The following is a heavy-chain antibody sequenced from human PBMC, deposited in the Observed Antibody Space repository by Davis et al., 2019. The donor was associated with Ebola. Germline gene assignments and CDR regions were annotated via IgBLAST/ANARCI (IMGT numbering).Heavy chain of an antibody. CDR2: ISTYNDNT. J-gene: IGHJ6*02. CDR1: GYTFTTYG. D-gene: IGHD2-15*01. Sequence: AASVKVSCKAPGYTFTTYGISWVRQAPGQGLEWMGWISTYNDNTNYAQKLQGRVTMTTDTSTSTAYMELRSLRSDDTAVYYCARDRYCSGGSCYSSYYYGMDVWGQGTTVTVSS. CDR3: ARDRYCSGGSCYSSYYYGMDV. V-gene: IGHV1-18*01.